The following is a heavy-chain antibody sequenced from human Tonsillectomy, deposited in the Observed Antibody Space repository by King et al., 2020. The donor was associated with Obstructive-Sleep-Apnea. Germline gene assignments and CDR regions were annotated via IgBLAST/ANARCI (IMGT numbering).Heavy chain of an antibody. J-gene: IGHJ4*02. CDR1: GGAIGSYSYY. Sequence: QLQESGPGLVKPSETLSLTCTVSGGAIGSYSYYWGWIRQPPGKGLDLIGNTYYNGTTYYNPSLKGRVTISVDTSKNQFSLILTSVTAADTAVYYCASESLYYYDSSGYYYRTPDYWGQGTLVTVSS. D-gene: IGHD3-22*01. CDR2: TYYNGTT. CDR3: ASESLYYYDSSGYYYRTPDY. V-gene: IGHV4-39*07.